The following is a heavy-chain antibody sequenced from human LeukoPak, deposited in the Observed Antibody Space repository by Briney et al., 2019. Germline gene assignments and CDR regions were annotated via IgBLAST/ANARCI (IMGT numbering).Heavy chain of an antibody. V-gene: IGHV1-69*04. CDR2: IIPILGIA. D-gene: IGHD2-2*02. Sequence: SVKVSCTASGGTLSSYTISWVRQAPGQGLEWMGRIIPILGIANYAQKFQGRVTITADKSTSTAYMELSSLRSEDTAVYYCARDAPLYCSSTSCYTFDYWGQGTLVTVSS. CDR3: ARDAPLYCSSTSCYTFDY. J-gene: IGHJ4*02. CDR1: GGTLSSYT.